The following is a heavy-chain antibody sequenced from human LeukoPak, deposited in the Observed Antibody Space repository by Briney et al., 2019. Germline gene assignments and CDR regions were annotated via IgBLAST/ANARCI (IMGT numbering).Heavy chain of an antibody. D-gene: IGHD3-22*01. J-gene: IGHJ4*02. CDR1: GFTFSSYN. Sequence: GGSLRLSCAASGFTFSSYNMNWVRQAPGKGLEWVSYISSSSSTMSYADSVKGRFTISRDNAKNSLYLQMNSLRAEDTAVYYCARAREDSSGYTVGGLDYWGQGTLVTVSS. CDR2: ISSSSSTM. CDR3: ARAREDSSGYTVGGLDY. V-gene: IGHV3-48*04.